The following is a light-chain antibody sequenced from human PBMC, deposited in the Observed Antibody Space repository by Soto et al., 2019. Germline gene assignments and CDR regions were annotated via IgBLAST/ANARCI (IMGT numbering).Light chain of an antibody. J-gene: IGKJ1*01. CDR3: QQSYSSPWT. Sequence: DIQMTQSPSSLSASVGDRATITCRASQTITNYLNWYQQKPGKAPKLLIYAASTLLSGVPSRFSGGGSGTDFTLTIDSLQPEDFATYYCQQSYSSPWTFGQGTKVEIK. CDR2: AAS. V-gene: IGKV1-39*01. CDR1: QTITNY.